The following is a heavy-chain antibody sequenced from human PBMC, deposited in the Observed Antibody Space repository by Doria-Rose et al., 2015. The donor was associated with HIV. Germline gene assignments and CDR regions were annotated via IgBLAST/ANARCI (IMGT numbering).Heavy chain of an antibody. CDR2: IRGSGGGT. CDR3: ARDPNGDYVGAFEF. V-gene: IGHV3-23*01. Sequence: EVQLLESGGGLVQPGGSLRVSCVASGFTFSNFAMIWVRQAPGRGLEFVAAIRGSGGGTIYAESVGGRFTMSRDNSRNTLYLQMNSLRAEDTAVYYCARDPNGDYVGAFEFWGQGTVVTVS. D-gene: IGHD4-17*01. CDR1: GFTFSNFA. J-gene: IGHJ3*01.